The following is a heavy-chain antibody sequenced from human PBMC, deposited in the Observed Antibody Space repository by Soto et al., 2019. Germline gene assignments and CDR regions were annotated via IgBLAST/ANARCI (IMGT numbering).Heavy chain of an antibody. Sequence: QVTLKESGPVLVKPTETLTLTCTVSGFSLSNARMGVSWIRQPPGKALEWLAHIFSNDEKSYSTSLKSRLTIAKDTSKSQVVLTMTNMDPVDTATYYCARIQGYSSSGYYFDYWGQGTLVTVSS. V-gene: IGHV2-26*01. J-gene: IGHJ4*02. CDR3: ARIQGYSSSGYYFDY. CDR1: GFSLSNARMG. D-gene: IGHD6-13*01. CDR2: IFSNDEK.